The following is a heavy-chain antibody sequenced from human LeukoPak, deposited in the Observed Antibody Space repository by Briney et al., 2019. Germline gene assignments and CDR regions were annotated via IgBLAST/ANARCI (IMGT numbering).Heavy chain of an antibody. J-gene: IGHJ6*04. CDR2: IYYSGST. V-gene: IGHV4-31*03. CDR3: AITYDILTGYPGPLDA. D-gene: IGHD3-9*01. Sequence: SETLSLTCTVSGGSISSGGYYWSWIRQHPGKGLEWIGYIYYSGSTYYNPSLKSRVTISVDTSKNQFSLKLSSVTAADTAVYYCAITYDILTGYPGPLDAWGKGTTVTVSS. CDR1: GGSISSGGYY.